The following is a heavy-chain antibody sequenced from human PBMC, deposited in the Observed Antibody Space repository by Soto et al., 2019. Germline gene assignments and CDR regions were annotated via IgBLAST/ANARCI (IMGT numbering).Heavy chain of an antibody. V-gene: IGHV3-30*18. CDR1: GFTFSSYG. CDR2: ISSDGSNK. Sequence: GGSLRLSCAASGFTFSSYGMHWVRQAPGTGLEWVAVISSDGSNKYYADSVKGRFTISRDNSKNTLYLQMNSLRTEDTAVYSCAKGSIHSGNEYFDYWGQGTLVTVSS. CDR3: AKGSIHSGNEYFDY. J-gene: IGHJ4*02. D-gene: IGHD3-10*01.